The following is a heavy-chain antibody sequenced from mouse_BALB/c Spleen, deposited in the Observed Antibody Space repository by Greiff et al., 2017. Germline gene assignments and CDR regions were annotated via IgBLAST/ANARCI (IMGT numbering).Heavy chain of an antibody. V-gene: IGHV5-9-3*01. CDR1: GFTFSSYA. D-gene: IGHD1-1*01. CDR2: ISSGGSYT. J-gene: IGHJ2*01. Sequence: EVKVVESGGGLVKPGGSLKLSCAASGFTFSSYAMSWVRQTPEKRLEWVATISSGGSYTYYPDSVKGRFTISRDNAKNTLYLQMSSLRSEDTAMYYCARRGTTVVADYWGQGTTLTVSS. CDR3: ARRGTTVVADY.